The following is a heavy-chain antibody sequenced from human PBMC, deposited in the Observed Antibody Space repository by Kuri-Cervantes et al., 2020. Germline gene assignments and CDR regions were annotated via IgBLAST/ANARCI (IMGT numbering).Heavy chain of an antibody. Sequence: GGSLRLSCAASGFTFDDYAMHWVRQAPGKGLEWVSGISWNSGSIGYADSVKGRFTISRDNAKNSLYLQMNSLRAEDTAVYYCARDPFAIAAWGDYYYGMDVWGQGTTVTVSS. CDR1: GFTFDDYA. D-gene: IGHD6-6*01. CDR3: ARDPFAIAAWGDYYYGMDV. J-gene: IGHJ6*02. V-gene: IGHV3-9*01. CDR2: ISWNSGSI.